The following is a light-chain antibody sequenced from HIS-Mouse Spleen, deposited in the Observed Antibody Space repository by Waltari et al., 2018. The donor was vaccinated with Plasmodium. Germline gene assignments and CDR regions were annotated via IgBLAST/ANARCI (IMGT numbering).Light chain of an antibody. CDR2: DVS. CDR1: SSAVGGYNY. CDR3: SSYAGSNNLV. V-gene: IGLV2-8*01. Sequence: QSALTQPPSASGSPGQSVTISRTGTSSAVGGYNYVYWYQQHPGKAPKLMIYDVSKRPSGVPDRFSGSKSGNTASLTVSGLQAEDEADYYCSSYAGSNNLVFGGGTKLTVL. J-gene: IGLJ2*01.